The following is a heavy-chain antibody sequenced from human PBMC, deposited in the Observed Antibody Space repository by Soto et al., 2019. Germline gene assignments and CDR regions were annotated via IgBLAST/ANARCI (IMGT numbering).Heavy chain of an antibody. Sequence: QVQLQESGPGLVKPSETLSLTCTVSGGSISSYYWSWIRQPAGKGLEWIGRIYTSGSTNYNPSLKSRVTMSVDTSKNQFSLKLSSVTAADTAVYHCARGESAYYYDSSGYSEYFQHWGQGTLVTVSS. CDR3: ARGESAYYYDSSGYSEYFQH. V-gene: IGHV4-4*07. D-gene: IGHD3-22*01. CDR2: IYTSGST. J-gene: IGHJ1*01. CDR1: GGSISSYY.